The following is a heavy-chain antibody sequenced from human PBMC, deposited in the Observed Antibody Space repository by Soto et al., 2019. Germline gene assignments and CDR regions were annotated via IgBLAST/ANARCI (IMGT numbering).Heavy chain of an antibody. J-gene: IGHJ5*02. D-gene: IGHD3-9*01. CDR3: AARYYDILTGYYNPCWFDP. Sequence: SVKVSCKASGGTFSSYAISLVRQAPGQGLEWMGGIIPIFGTANYAQKFQGRVTITADESTSTAYMELSSLRSEDTAVYYCAARYYDILTGYYNPCWFDPWGQGTLVTVSS. V-gene: IGHV1-69*13. CDR1: GGTFSSYA. CDR2: IIPIFGTA.